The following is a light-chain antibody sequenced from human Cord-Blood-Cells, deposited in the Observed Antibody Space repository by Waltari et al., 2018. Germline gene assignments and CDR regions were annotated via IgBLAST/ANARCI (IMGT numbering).Light chain of an antibody. CDR3: CSYAGSSTLV. CDR2: EGS. Sequence: QAALTQPASVSGSPGQAITISCPGTSTDGGRYNLVSWYQQHPGKAPKLMIYEGSKRPSGVSNRFSGSKTANTASLTISGLQAEDEADYYCCSYAGSSTLVFGGGTKLTVL. CDR1: STDGGRYNL. V-gene: IGLV2-23*01. J-gene: IGLJ3*02.